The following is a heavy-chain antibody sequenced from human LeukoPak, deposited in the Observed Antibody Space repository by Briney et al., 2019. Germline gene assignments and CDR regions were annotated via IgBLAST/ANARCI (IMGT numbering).Heavy chain of an antibody. CDR2: INTNTGNP. V-gene: IGHV7-4-1*02. Sequence: ASVKVSCKASGYTFTSYAMNWVRQAPGQGLEWMGWINTNTGNPTYAQGFTGRFVFSLDSSVSTAYLQISNLMPEDTAKYYCAREILRFDIWGQGTMVIVSS. CDR1: GYTFTSYA. CDR3: AREILRFDI. J-gene: IGHJ3*02.